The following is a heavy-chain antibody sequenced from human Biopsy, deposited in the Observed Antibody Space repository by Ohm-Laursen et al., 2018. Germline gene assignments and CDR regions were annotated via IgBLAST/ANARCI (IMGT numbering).Heavy chain of an antibody. D-gene: IGHD5-24*01. CDR1: GDSISSYY. V-gene: IGHV4-59*01. CDR2: VYYTGST. Sequence: PVTLSLTCTVSGDSISSYYWSWIRQPPGKGLVWIGYVYYTGSTDYNPSLQSRVTISVDTSKNHFSLMLRSVTPADADIYCCARGGFGLDGYNSPWGRGTLVIVSS. J-gene: IGHJ5*02. CDR3: ARGGFGLDGYNSP.